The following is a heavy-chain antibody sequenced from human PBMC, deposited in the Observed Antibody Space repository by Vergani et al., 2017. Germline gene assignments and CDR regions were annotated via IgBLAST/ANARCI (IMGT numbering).Heavy chain of an antibody. CDR2: SIPIFGTA. CDR3: SRAGMATIEGAPDVFDI. Sequence: QVQLVQSGAEVKKPGSSVKVSCKASGGPFSSYAISWVRPAPGQGLEWMGRSIPIFGTANYAQKFQGRVTITADESTSTAYMELSSLRSEDTAVYYCSRAGMATIEGAPDVFDIWSEGTLLTVSS. V-gene: IGHV1-69*13. J-gene: IGHJ3*02. D-gene: IGHD5-24*01. CDR1: GGPFSSYA.